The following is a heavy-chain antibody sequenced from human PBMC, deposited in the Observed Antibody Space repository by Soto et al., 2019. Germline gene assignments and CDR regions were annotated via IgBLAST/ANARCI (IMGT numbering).Heavy chain of an antibody. D-gene: IGHD4-17*01. CDR3: ARERSYGDYYYGMDV. CDR2: ISSSSSTI. J-gene: IGHJ6*02. Sequence: EVQLVESGGGLVQPGGSLRLSCAASGFTFSSYSMNWVRQAPGKGLEWVSYISSSSSTIYYADSVKGRFTISRDNDKNSLYLQMNRLRAEDTAVYYCARERSYGDYYYGMDVWGQGTTVTVSS. CDR1: GFTFSSYS. V-gene: IGHV3-48*01.